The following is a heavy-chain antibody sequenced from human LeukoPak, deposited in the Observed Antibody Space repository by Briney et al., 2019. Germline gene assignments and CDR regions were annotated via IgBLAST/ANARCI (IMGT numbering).Heavy chain of an antibody. D-gene: IGHD2-15*01. CDR3: TTQRYCSGGSCSDY. CDR1: GFTFSNAW. CDR2: IKSKTDGGTT. J-gene: IGHJ4*02. Sequence: GGSLRLSCAASGFTFSNAWMSWVRQAPGKGLGWVGRIKSKTDGGTTDYAAPVKGRFTISRDDSKNTLYLQMNSLKTEDTAVYYCTTQRYCSGGSCSDYWGQGTLVTVSS. V-gene: IGHV3-15*01.